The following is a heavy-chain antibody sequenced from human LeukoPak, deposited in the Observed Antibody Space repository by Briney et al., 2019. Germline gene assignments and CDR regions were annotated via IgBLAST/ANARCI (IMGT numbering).Heavy chain of an antibody. J-gene: IGHJ4*02. CDR2: ISAYNGNT. D-gene: IGHD3-22*01. CDR3: ARDGLPSAYYYDSRGYSI. V-gene: IGHV1-18*03. CDR1: GYTFTSYG. Sequence: GASVKVSCKASGYTFTSYGISWVRQAPGQGLEWMGLISAYNGNTNYAQKLQGRVTMTTDTSTSTAYMELRSMTSDEMAVYYCARDGLPSAYYYDSRGYSIWGQGTLVTVSS.